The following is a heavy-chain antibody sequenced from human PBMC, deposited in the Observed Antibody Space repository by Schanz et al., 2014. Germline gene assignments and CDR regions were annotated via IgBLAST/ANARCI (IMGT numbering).Heavy chain of an antibody. CDR3: ARDRVQYSSGWYSDS. CDR2: IWYDGSNK. V-gene: IGHV3-33*01. Sequence: QVQLVESGGGVVQPGRSLRLSCAASGFTFSKYGMHWVRQAPGKGLEWVAVIWYDGSNKDYADSVKGRFTISRDNSKNMLYLQMNSLRGEDTAVYFCARDRVQYSSGWYSDSWGQGTLVTVSS. J-gene: IGHJ4*02. CDR1: GFTFSKYG. D-gene: IGHD6-19*01.